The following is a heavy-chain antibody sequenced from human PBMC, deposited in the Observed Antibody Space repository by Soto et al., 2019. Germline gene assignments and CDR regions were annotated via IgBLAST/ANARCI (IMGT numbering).Heavy chain of an antibody. CDR3: AKRAACTGAYLDS. CDR1: GFSFSFASHA. Sequence: QVQLVESGGGVVQPGRSLRLSCVASGFSFSFASHALNCVRQAPGKGLEWVAVIAVEGGNNFYADSVKCRFTISSDNSKNTLYLDMSRLRPDDTAVYYCAKRAACTGAYLDSWGQGTLVSVSS. D-gene: IGHD6-25*01. CDR2: IAVEGGNN. J-gene: IGHJ4*02. V-gene: IGHV3-30-3*02.